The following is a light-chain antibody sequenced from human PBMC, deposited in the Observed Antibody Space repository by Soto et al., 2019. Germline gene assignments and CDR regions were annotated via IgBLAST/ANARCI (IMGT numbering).Light chain of an antibody. V-gene: IGKV3-11*01. CDR1: QSVSSY. CDR2: DAS. Sequence: EIVLTQSPATLSLSPGERATLSCRASQSVSSYLAWYQHKPGQAPRLLIDDASNRATGIPAKFSGSGSGTDFNLTISSLEPEDFAVYYCQQRSNWPYTFGQGTNLEIK. J-gene: IGKJ2*01. CDR3: QQRSNWPYT.